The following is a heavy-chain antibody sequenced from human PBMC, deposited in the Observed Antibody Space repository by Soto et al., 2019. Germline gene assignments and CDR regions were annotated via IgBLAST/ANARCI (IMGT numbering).Heavy chain of an antibody. J-gene: IGHJ4*02. CDR3: ARAYSGYDYFDY. V-gene: IGHV4-4*02. CDR2: IYHSGST. Sequence: SETLSLTTAVSGGSISSNNWWNWVRQPPGKGLEWIGKIYHSGSTSYNPSLKSRVTISVDKSKNQFSLKLTSVTAADTAVYYCARAYSGYDYFDYWGQGMLVTVSS. D-gene: IGHD5-12*01. CDR1: GGSISSNNW.